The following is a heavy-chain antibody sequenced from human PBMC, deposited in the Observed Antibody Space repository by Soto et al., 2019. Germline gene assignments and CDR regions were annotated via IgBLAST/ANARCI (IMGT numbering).Heavy chain of an antibody. CDR3: TTGEDFWSDSNLDY. V-gene: IGHV3-15*01. CDR2: IKSKTDGGTT. CDR1: GFTFSNAW. J-gene: IGHJ4*02. Sequence: PGGSLRLSCAASGFTFSNAWMSWVRQAPGKGLEWVGRIKSKTDGGTTDYAAPVKGRFTISRDDSKNTLYLQMNSLKTEDTAVYYCTTGEDFWSDSNLDYWGQGTLVTVSS. D-gene: IGHD3-3*01.